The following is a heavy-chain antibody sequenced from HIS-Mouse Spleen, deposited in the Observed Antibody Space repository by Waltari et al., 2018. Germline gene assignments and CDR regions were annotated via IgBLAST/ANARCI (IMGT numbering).Heavy chain of an antibody. CDR2: IYPGDSDT. CDR1: GYSFTRYW. V-gene: IGHV5-51*03. CDR3: AREYSSSYYYYGMDV. Sequence: EVQLVQSGAEVKKPGESLKISCKGSGYSFTRYWIGGVRQMPGKGLEWMGIIYPGDSDTRYSPSFQGQVTISADKSISTAYLQWSSLKASDTAMYYCAREYSSSYYYYGMDVWGQGTTVTVSS. D-gene: IGHD6-6*01. J-gene: IGHJ6*02.